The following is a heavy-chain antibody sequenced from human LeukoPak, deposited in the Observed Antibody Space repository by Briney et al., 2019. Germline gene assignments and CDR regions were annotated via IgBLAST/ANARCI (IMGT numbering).Heavy chain of an antibody. CDR3: ARDLKSYDFWSAXGMDV. V-gene: IGHV3-48*02. CDR2: ISSSSSTI. CDR1: GFTFSSYS. J-gene: IGHJ6*02. D-gene: IGHD3-3*01. Sequence: GGSLRLSCAASGFTFSSYSMNWVRQAPGKGLEWVSYISSSSSTIYYADSVKGRFTISRDNAKNSLYLQMNSLRDEDTAVYYCARDLKSYDFWSAXGMDVWGQGTTVTVS.